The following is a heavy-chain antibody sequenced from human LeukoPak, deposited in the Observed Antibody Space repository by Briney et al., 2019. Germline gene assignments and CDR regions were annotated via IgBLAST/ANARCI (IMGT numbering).Heavy chain of an antibody. CDR3: AHTSSTYSYYYGMDV. Sequence: ESGPTLVNPTQTLTLTCTFSGFSLSTSGVSVGWIRQSPGKALEWLALIYWNDEKPYSPSLKSRLTITKDTSKNQVVLTMTNMDPVDTATYYCAHTSSTYSYYYGMDVWGQGTPVTVSS. V-gene: IGHV2-5*01. CDR2: IYWNDEK. CDR1: GFSLSTSGVS. J-gene: IGHJ6*02. D-gene: IGHD5/OR15-5a*01.